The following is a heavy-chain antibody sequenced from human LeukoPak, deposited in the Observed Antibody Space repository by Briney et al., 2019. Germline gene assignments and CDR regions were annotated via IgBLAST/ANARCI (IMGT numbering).Heavy chain of an antibody. CDR3: ANQYGDYVPEYFQH. J-gene: IGHJ1*01. Sequence: PGGSLRLSCAASGFTFTSYAIKWVRQAPGKGLEWVSVISGAGGTTYYADSVKGRFTISRDNSKNTLYLQMNSLRAEDTAVYYCANQYGDYVPEYFQHWGQGTLVTVSS. D-gene: IGHD4-17*01. CDR1: GFTFTSYA. V-gene: IGHV3-23*01. CDR2: ISGAGGTT.